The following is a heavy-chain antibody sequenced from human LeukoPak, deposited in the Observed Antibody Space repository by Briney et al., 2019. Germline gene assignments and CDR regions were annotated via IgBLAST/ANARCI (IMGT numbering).Heavy chain of an antibody. CDR1: GFTFSSYG. J-gene: IGHJ4*02. D-gene: IGHD2-2*01. CDR3: ARGWGTTSPLCPLHY. V-gene: IGHV3-33*01. Sequence: PGGSLRLSCAASGFTFSSYGMHWVRQAPGKGLEWVAVIWYDGSNNYYADSVKGRFTISRDNSKNTLYLQMNSLRAEDTAVYYCARGWGTTSPLCPLHYWGQGTLVTVSS. CDR2: IWYDGSNN.